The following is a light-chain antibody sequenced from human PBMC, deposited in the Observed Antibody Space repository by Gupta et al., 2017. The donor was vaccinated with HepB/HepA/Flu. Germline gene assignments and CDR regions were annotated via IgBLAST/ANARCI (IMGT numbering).Light chain of an antibody. J-gene: IGKJ1*01. CDR3: QQYGSPWT. CDR2: GAS. CDR1: QSVSSYY. Sequence: DIVLTQSQRTLSWSPGERATLSCRASQSVSSYYLAWYQHKPGQAPSLLIYGASSRATGIPDRFSGSGSGTDFTLTISRLEPDDSAIYYCQQYGSPWTFGQGTKVEIK. V-gene: IGKV3-20*01.